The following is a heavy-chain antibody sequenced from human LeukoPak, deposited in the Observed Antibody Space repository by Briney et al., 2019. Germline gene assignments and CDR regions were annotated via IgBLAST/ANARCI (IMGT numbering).Heavy chain of an antibody. Sequence: ASVKVSCKASGYTFTSYAISWVRQAPGQGLEWMGWISAYNGTTHYAQKVQDRVTITRNTSISTAYMELSSLRSEDTAVYYCARRDGRYYYYMDVWGKGTTVTVSS. CDR2: ISAYNGTT. J-gene: IGHJ6*03. CDR1: GYTFTSYA. CDR3: ARRDGRYYYYMDV. V-gene: IGHV1-18*01.